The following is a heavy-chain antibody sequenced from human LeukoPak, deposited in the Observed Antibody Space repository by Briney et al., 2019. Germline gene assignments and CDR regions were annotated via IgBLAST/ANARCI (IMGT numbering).Heavy chain of an antibody. J-gene: IGHJ4*02. D-gene: IGHD3-10*01. V-gene: IGHV4-39*01. CDR2: IYYSGNT. CDR3: ARQTGSGLFSLP. CDR1: GVSISSSNSY. Sequence: SETLSLTCTVSGVSISSSNSYWGWIRQPPGKGLEWIGSIYYSGNTYYNASLKSQVSISIDTSKNQFSLKLSSVTAADTAVYYCARQTGSGLFSLPGGQGTLVTVSS.